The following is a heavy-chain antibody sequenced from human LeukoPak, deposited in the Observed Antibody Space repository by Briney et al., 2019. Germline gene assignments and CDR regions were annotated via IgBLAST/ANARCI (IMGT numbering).Heavy chain of an antibody. D-gene: IGHD5-18*01. J-gene: IGHJ4*02. CDR3: ARGRRGRRGYSYWEKTFDY. V-gene: IGHV1-8*01. CDR1: GYTFTSYD. CDR2: MNPNSGNT. Sequence: ASVKVSCKASGYTFTSYDINWVRQAPGQGLEWMGWMNPNSGNTDYAQKFQGRVTMTRNTSISTAYMELSSLRSEDTAVYYCARGRRGRRGYSYWEKTFDYWGQGTLVTVSS.